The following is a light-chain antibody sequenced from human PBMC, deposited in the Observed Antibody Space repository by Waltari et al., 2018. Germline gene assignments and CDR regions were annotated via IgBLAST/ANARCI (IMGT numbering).Light chain of an antibody. CDR2: DAA. Sequence: EIVMTQSPATLSVSPGETATLSCRASQSISSTLAWYQQKPGQAPRLLIYDAATRATGIPARFSGSGSGTEFTLTISSLQSEDFAVYYGQQYYNWPRLTFGGGTKVEIK. V-gene: IGKV3-15*01. CDR3: QQYYNWPRLT. J-gene: IGKJ4*01. CDR1: QSISST.